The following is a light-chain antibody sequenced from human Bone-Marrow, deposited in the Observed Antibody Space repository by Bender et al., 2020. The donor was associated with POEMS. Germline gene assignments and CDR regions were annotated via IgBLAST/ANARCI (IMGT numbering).Light chain of an antibody. CDR3: QAWDSFTGV. CDR2: QDT. CDR1: KLGDQY. J-gene: IGLJ1*01. Sequence: SYDLTQPPSVSVSPGQTASITCSGDKLGDQYAYWYQQKPGQSPVLVIYQDTKRPSGVPERFSGSGSGNTATLTISGTQAMDEADYYCQAWDSFTGVFGTGTKLTVL. V-gene: IGLV3-1*01.